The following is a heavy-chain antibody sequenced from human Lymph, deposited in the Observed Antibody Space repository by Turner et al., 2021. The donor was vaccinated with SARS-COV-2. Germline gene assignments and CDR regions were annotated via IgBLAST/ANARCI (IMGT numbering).Heavy chain of an antibody. CDR1: GFTFSSYA. Sequence: QVQLVESGGGVVQPGRSLRLSCAASGFTFSSYAMNWVRQAPGKGLEWVAVISFDGNNKYYTDSVKGRFTISRDNSKNTLYLQLNSLRPEDTAVYYCARGDYYGSGTYPGKTFDYWGQGTLVTVSS. D-gene: IGHD3-10*01. CDR3: ARGDYYGSGTYPGKTFDY. J-gene: IGHJ4*02. V-gene: IGHV3-30-3*01. CDR2: ISFDGNNK.